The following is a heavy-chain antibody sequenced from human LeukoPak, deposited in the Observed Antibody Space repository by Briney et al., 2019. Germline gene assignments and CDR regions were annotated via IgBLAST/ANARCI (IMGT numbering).Heavy chain of an antibody. V-gene: IGHV1-24*01. CDR1: GYTVTELS. Sequence: ASVKVSCTVSGYTVTELSIHWVRQAPGKGREGMGGFDPDEAETVFAGKFQGRVTMAEDTSTNTAYMELTSLRSEDTAVYYCATGQTTPVLVDTLHFWGQGTLVTVSS. J-gene: IGHJ4*02. D-gene: IGHD4-17*01. CDR3: ATGQTTPVLVDTLHF. CDR2: FDPDEAET.